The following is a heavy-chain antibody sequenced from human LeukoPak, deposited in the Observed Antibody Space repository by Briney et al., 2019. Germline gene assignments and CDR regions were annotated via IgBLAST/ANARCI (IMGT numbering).Heavy chain of an antibody. V-gene: IGHV3-23*01. D-gene: IGHD4-17*01. CDR2: ISGSGGST. J-gene: IGHJ4*02. CDR3: AKDRVETAVTAFYGFDY. CDR1: GFTFSSYA. Sequence: PGGSLRLSCAASGFTFSSYAMSWVRQAPGKGLEWVSAISGSGGSTYYADSVKGRFTISRDNSKNTLYLQMNSLRAEDTAVYHCAKDRVETAVTAFYGFDYWGQGGLVTVSS.